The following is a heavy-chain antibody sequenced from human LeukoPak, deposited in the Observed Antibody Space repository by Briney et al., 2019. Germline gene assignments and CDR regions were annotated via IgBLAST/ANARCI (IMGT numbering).Heavy chain of an antibody. J-gene: IGHJ4*02. CDR2: IGSSSSYI. CDR3: ARVAGYSGYEPGYFED. D-gene: IGHD5-12*01. V-gene: IGHV3-21*01. Sequence: GGSQRLSCAASGFTFSRYSMNWVRQAPGKGLEWVSSIGSSSSYIYYADSVKGRFTISRDNAKNSQYLQMNSLRAEDTAVYYCARVAGYSGYEPGYFEDWGQGTLVTVSS. CDR1: GFTFSRYS.